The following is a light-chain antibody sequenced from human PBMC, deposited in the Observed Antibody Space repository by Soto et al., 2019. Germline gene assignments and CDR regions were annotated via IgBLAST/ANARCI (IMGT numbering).Light chain of an antibody. CDR2: GAS. CDR3: QQYVTSPRLT. Sequence: EIVLTQSPGSLSLSPVERVTLSCRASQSVTSDYIAWYQQKPGQAPRLLIFGASIRDTGIPDRFSGSGSWTDFTLTISRLEPEDFAVYYCQQYVTSPRLTFGGGTKVDIK. J-gene: IGKJ4*01. V-gene: IGKV3-20*01. CDR1: QSVTSDY.